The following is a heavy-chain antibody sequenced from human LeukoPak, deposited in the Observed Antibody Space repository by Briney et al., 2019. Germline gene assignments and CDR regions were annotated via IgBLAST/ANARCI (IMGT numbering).Heavy chain of an antibody. CDR2: ISSSSSYI. V-gene: IGHV3-21*01. J-gene: IGHJ3*02. Sequence: PGGSLRLSCAASGFTFSSYSMNWVRQAPGKGLEWVSSISSSSSYIYYADSVKGRFTISRDNAKNSLYLQMNSLRAEDTAVYYCARGPPAGYYYDSSGDDAFDIWGQGTMVTVSS. D-gene: IGHD3-22*01. CDR1: GFTFSSYS. CDR3: ARGPPAGYYYDSSGDDAFDI.